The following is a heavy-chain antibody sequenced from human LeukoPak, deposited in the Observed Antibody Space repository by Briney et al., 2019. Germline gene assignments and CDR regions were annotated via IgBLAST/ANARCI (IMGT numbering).Heavy chain of an antibody. J-gene: IGHJ6*03. CDR2: IYPGESTT. CDR3: ARLSTVTTNMDV. V-gene: IGHV5-51*01. CDR1: GYSLTTYW. Sequence: GESLKISFKGSGYSLTTYWLGWVRQMPGKGLDWMGIIYPGESTTKYSQSCQGQVTISAATSPTTAHLQWSSLKASDTAIYYCARLSTVTTNMDVWGNGTTVTVSS. D-gene: IGHD4-11*01.